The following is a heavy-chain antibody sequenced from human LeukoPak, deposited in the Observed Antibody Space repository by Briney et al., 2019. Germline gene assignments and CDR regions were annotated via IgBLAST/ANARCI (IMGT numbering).Heavy chain of an antibody. CDR2: INHSGST. D-gene: IGHD4-17*01. CDR1: GGSFSGYY. CDR3: ARGPNNYGDYYRLGAFDI. V-gene: IGHV4-34*01. J-gene: IGHJ3*02. Sequence: SETLSLTCAVYGGSFSGYYWSWIRQPPGKGLEWIGEINHSGSTNYNPSLKSRVTISADTSKNQFSLKLSSVTAADTAVYYCARGPNNYGDYYRLGAFDIWGQGTMVTVSS.